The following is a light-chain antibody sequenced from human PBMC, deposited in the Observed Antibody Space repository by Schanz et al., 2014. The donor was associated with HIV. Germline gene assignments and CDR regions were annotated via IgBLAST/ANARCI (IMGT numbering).Light chain of an antibody. V-gene: IGLV2-14*02. J-gene: IGLJ3*02. CDR2: EGS. CDR1: SSDVGSYNL. CDR3: TSYTNSDSWV. Sequence: QSALTQPASVSGSPGQSITISCTGTSSDVGSYNLVSWYQQHPGKAPKLMIYEGSKRPSGVSNRFSGSKFGNMASLTISGLQAEDEADYYCTSYTNSDSWVFGGGTKLTVL.